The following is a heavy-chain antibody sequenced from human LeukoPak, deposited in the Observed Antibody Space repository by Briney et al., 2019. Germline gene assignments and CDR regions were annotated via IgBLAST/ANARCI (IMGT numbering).Heavy chain of an antibody. J-gene: IGHJ4*02. CDR2: ISAYNGNT. V-gene: IGHV1-18*01. CDR1: GYTFTSYG. D-gene: IGHD3-22*01. Sequence: ASVKVSCKASGYTFTSYGISWVRQAPGQGLEWMGWISAYNGNTSYAQKLQGRVTMTTDTSTSTAYMELRSLRSDDTAVYYCARVPHYYDSSGYIDYWGQGTLVTVSS. CDR3: ARVPHYYDSSGYIDY.